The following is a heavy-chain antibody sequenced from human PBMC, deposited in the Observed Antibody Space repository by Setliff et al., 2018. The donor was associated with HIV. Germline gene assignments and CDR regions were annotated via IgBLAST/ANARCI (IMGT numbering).Heavy chain of an antibody. CDR2: IYDSGHT. Sequence: TLSLTCAVSGYSISSGYYWGWIRQPPGKGLEWIGNIYDSGHTFYNPSLKSRVTISVDTSKNQFSLKLTSVTAADTAVYYCARARGLQDSGYDYVLYYFDYWGQGTLVTVS. V-gene: IGHV4-38-2*01. D-gene: IGHD5-12*01. CDR3: ARARGLQDSGYDYVLYYFDY. CDR1: GYSISSGYY. J-gene: IGHJ4*02.